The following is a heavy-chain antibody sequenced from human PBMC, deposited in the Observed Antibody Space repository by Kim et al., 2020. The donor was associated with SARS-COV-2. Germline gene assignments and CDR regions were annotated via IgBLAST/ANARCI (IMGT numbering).Heavy chain of an antibody. CDR2: AYYRSRWNI. Sequence: SQTLSLTCAISGDSISSNSAAWNWIRQSPSRGLEWLGRAYYRSRWNIDYAVSVKSRITINPDTSKNQFSLQLNSVTPEDTAVYYCAGRTGDYGLGFDPWGQGTLVTVSS. V-gene: IGHV6-1*01. D-gene: IGHD4-17*01. CDR3: AGRTGDYGLGFDP. J-gene: IGHJ5*02. CDR1: GDSISSNSAA.